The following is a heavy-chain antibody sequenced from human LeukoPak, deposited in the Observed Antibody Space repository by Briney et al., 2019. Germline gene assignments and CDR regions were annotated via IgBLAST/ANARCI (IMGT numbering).Heavy chain of an antibody. CDR3: GRDNYYASVIDY. D-gene: IGHD3-10*01. Sequence: GGSLRLSCAASGFTFSSYGMHWVRQAPGQGLEWMGWINPNSGGTNYAQKFQGRVTMTRDTSISTAYMELSRLRSDDTAVYYCGRDNYYASVIDYWGQGALVTVSS. CDR2: INPNSGGT. V-gene: IGHV1-2*02. CDR1: GFTFSSYG. J-gene: IGHJ4*02.